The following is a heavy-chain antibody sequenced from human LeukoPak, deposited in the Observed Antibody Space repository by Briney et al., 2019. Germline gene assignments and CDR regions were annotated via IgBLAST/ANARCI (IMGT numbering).Heavy chain of an antibody. CDR1: GYTFTSYG. Sequence: ASVKVSCKASGYTFTSYGISWVRQAPGQGLEWMGWISAYNGNTNYAQKLQGRVTMTTDTSTSTAYMELRSLRSDDTAVYYCARDLRSTYYYDSTFFWHPWGQGTLVTVSS. V-gene: IGHV1-18*01. J-gene: IGHJ5*02. CDR2: ISAYNGNT. CDR3: ARDLRSTYYYDSTFFWHP. D-gene: IGHD3-22*01.